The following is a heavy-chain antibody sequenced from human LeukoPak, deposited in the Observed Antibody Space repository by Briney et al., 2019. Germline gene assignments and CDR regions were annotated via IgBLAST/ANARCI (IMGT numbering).Heavy chain of an antibody. D-gene: IGHD4-11*01. CDR1: GGSFSGYY. Sequence: SETLSLTCVVYGGSFSGYYWSWIRQPPGKGLEWIGEINHSGSTNYNPSLKSRVTISVDTSKNQFSLKLSSVTAADTAVYYCARSYSNYYYYGMDVWGQGTTVTVSS. V-gene: IGHV4-34*01. CDR2: INHSGST. CDR3: ARSYSNYYYYGMDV. J-gene: IGHJ6*02.